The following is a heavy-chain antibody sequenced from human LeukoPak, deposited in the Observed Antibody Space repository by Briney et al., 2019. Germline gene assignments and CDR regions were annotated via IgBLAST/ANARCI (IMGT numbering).Heavy chain of an antibody. J-gene: IGHJ4*02. D-gene: IGHD3-22*01. CDR1: GFTFDDYA. CDR2: ISWNSGSI. V-gene: IGHV3-9*01. CDR3: AKGQGYYYDSSGTFDY. Sequence: GGSLRLSCAASGFTFDDYAMHWVRQAPGKGLEWVSGISWNSGSIGYADSVKGRFTISRDNAKNSLYLQMNSLRAEDTAMYYCAKGQGYYYDSSGTFDYWGQETLVTVSS.